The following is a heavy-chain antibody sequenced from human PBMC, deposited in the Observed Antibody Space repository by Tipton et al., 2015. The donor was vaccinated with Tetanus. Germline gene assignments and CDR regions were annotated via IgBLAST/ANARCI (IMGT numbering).Heavy chain of an antibody. CDR1: GFTFDDYG. Sequence: AAPGFTFDDYGMHWVRQAPGRGLEWVSLITWDGTSTYYADSVKGRFTISRDNSKNSLYLEMNSLRAEDTALYYCAKDGATRAYYFDYWGQGTLVTVSS. D-gene: IGHD2-15*01. CDR2: ITWDGTST. J-gene: IGHJ4*02. V-gene: IGHV3-43D*04. CDR3: AKDGATRAYYFDY.